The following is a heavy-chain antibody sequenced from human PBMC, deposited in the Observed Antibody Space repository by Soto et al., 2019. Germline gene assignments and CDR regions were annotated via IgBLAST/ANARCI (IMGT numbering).Heavy chain of an antibody. CDR2: IYASGST. V-gene: IGHV4-31*03. CDR3: ARDVYGSTTSGYYYYAMDV. Sequence: QVQLQESGPGLVKPSQTLSLTCTVSGGSISSGGYYWSWIRQHPGKGLEWIGHIYASGSTNYNPSLKSRVTMSLDTSKNQFSLRVSSVTAADTAVYYCARDVYGSTTSGYYYYAMDVWGLGTTVTVSS. J-gene: IGHJ6*02. CDR1: GGSISSGGYY. D-gene: IGHD2-2*01.